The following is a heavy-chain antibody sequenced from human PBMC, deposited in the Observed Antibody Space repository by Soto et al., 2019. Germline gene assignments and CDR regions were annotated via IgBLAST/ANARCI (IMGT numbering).Heavy chain of an antibody. J-gene: IGHJ6*02. CDR3: AREGYEVWGSYRYYV. CDR1: GGSISSGGYY. V-gene: IGHV4-31*03. CDR2: IYYSGST. Sequence: SETLSLTCTVSGGSISSGGYYWSWIRQHPGKGLEWIGCIYYSGSTYYNPSLKSRVTISVDKSKNQFSLKLSSVTAADTAVYYCAREGYEVWGSYRYYVWGQGTTVTVSS. D-gene: IGHD3-16*02.